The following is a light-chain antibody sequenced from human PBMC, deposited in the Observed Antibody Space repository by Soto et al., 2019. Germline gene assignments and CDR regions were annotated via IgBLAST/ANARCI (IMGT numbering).Light chain of an antibody. CDR2: GAS. Sequence: EIVLTQSPGTLSLSPGERATLSCRASQSVSSSYLAWYQQKPGQAPRLLIYGASSRATGIPDRFSGSGSGTDFTLTISRLEPEDFAVYYWQQYGSSPEYTFGQGTTLEIK. CDR1: QSVSSSY. J-gene: IGKJ2*01. V-gene: IGKV3-20*01. CDR3: QQYGSSPEYT.